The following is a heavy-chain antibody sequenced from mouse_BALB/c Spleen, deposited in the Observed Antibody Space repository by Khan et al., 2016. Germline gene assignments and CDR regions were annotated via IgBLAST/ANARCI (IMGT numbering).Heavy chain of an antibody. CDR1: GFAFSSNW. CDR3: ARGTPFAN. CDR2: INPGDGDT. V-gene: IGHV1-80*01. D-gene: IGHD2-14*01. J-gene: IGHJ3*01. Sequence: QVQLQQSGAELVRPGSSVKISCKASGFAFSSNWMNWVKQRPGQGLEWIGQINPGDGDTNYNGKFKGKTTLTADKSTSTSYLQLSRLTSEDSAVYCYARGTPFANWGQGTLVTVSA.